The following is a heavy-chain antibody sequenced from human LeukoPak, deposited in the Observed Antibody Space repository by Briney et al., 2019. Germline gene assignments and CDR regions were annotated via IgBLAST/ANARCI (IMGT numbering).Heavy chain of an antibody. CDR3: IRDLFDDYGLDY. CDR1: GFPFSSYS. V-gene: IGHV3-21*01. CDR2: INSDSSLM. J-gene: IGHJ4*02. Sequence: GGSLRLPCAASGFPFSSYSKNWVRQAPGKGLEWFSSINSDSSLMFYAESVKGRFTISRDNARNSLYLQMNSLRAEDTVVYYCIRDLFDDYGLDYWGQGALVTVSS. D-gene: IGHD3-16*01.